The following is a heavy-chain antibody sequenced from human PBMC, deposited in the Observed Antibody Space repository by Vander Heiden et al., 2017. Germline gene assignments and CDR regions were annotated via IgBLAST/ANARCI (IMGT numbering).Heavy chain of an antibody. CDR3: ARQVAVPGFDY. D-gene: IGHD6-19*01. CDR2: IFPGDADA. Sequence: EVLLVQSGAEVKKPGESLKISCKGSGYSFVSYWLGWVRQMPGKGLGWMGIIFPGDADARYSPAFQGQVTFSVDKASSTAYLQWSSLKDSDTAIYYCARQVAVPGFDYWGQGTLVTVSS. CDR1: GYSFVSYW. J-gene: IGHJ4*02. V-gene: IGHV5-51*01.